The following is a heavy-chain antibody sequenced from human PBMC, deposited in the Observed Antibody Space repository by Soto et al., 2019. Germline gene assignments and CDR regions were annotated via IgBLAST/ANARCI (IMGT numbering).Heavy chain of an antibody. CDR2: INPNSGGT. CDR1: GYTFTGYY. D-gene: IGHD6-19*01. CDR3: ARTLAVAGNFFFDY. Sequence: ASVKVSCKASGYTFTGYYMHWVRQAPGQGLEWMGWINPNSGGTNYAQKFQGWVTMTRDTSISTAYMELSRLRSDDTAVYYCARTLAVAGNFFFDYWGQGTLVTVSS. V-gene: IGHV1-2*04. J-gene: IGHJ4*02.